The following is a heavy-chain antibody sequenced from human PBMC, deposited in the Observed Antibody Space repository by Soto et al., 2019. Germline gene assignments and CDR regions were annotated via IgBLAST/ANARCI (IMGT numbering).Heavy chain of an antibody. CDR3: AREDIVAPDYYFDY. J-gene: IGHJ4*02. CDR2: ISSSSSYI. CDR1: GFTFSSYS. D-gene: IGHD5-12*01. V-gene: IGHV3-21*01. Sequence: EVQLVESGGGLVKPGGSLRLSCAASGFTFSSYSMNWVRQAPGQGLEWVSSISSSSSYIYYADSVKGRFTISRDNAKNSLYLQMNSLRAEDTAVYYCAREDIVAPDYYFDYWGQGTLVTVSS.